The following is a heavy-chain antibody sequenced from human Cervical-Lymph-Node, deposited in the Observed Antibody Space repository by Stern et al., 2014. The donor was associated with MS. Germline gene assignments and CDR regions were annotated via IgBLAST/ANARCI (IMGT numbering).Heavy chain of an antibody. D-gene: IGHD2-15*01. CDR2: SSAYNGNT. J-gene: IGHJ3*02. V-gene: IGHV1-18*01. Sequence: VKVLESGAEVKKPGASVKVSCKASGYTFTSYGISWVRKAPGQGLEWMGCSSAYNGNTNYAQKLQGRVTMTTDTSTSTAYMELRSLRSDYTAVYYCARGLLGSENAFDIWGQGTMVTVSS. CDR3: ARGLLGSENAFDI. CDR1: GYTFTSYG.